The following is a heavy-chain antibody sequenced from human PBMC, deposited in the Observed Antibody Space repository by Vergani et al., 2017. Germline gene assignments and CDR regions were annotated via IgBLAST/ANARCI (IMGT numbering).Heavy chain of an antibody. J-gene: IGHJ6*03. Sequence: EVQLVESGGGLVQPGGSLRLSCAASGFTFSSYAMSWVRQAPGKGLEWVSAISGSGGSTDYADSVKGRFTISRDNSKNTLYLQMNSLRAEATAVYYCAKNFRSKSSSWDPSRYYDYYMDVGGKGTTVTVSS. CDR2: ISGSGGST. V-gene: IGHV3-23*04. CDR3: AKNFRSKSSSWDPSRYYDYYMDV. CDR1: GFTFSSYA. D-gene: IGHD6-13*01.